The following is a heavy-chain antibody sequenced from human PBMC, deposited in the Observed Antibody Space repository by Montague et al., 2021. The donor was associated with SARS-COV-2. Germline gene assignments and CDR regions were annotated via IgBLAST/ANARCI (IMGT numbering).Heavy chain of an antibody. CDR2: IYYSGST. J-gene: IGHJ4*02. CDR1: GGSIRSSSYY. V-gene: IGHV4-39*07. CDR3: AGQGGSCATGAFHD. D-gene: IGHD1-1*01. Sequence: SETLSLTCTVSGGSIRSSSYYWGWLRQPPGKGLEWIGSIYYSGSTYYNPSLKSRVTMSVDKSKNQFSLNLHSVTAADTAVYYCAGQGGSCATGAFHDWGQGTLVSVSS.